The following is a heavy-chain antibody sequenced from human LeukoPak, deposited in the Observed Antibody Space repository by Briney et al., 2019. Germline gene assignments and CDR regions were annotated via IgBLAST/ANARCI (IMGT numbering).Heavy chain of an antibody. Sequence: SETLSLTCAVYGGSFSGYYWSWIRQPPGKGLEWIGEINHSGSTNYNPSLKSRVTISVDTSKNQFSLKLSSVTAADTAVYYCARGRVNIMVRGVESDYFDYWGQGTLVTVSS. D-gene: IGHD3-10*01. J-gene: IGHJ4*02. CDR3: ARGRVNIMVRGVESDYFDY. V-gene: IGHV4-34*01. CDR1: GGSFSGYY. CDR2: INHSGST.